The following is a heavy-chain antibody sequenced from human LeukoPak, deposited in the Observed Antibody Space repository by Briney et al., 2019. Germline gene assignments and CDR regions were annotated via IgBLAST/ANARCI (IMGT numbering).Heavy chain of an antibody. CDR2: ISAYNGNT. D-gene: IGHD3-3*01. Sequence: GASVKVSCKASGYTFTSYGISGVRQAPGQGLEWMGWISAYNGNTNYAQKLQGRVTMTTDTSTSTAYMELRSLRSDDTAVYYCARGVVGSYYYYYYMDVWGKGTTVTVSS. CDR1: GYTFTSYG. V-gene: IGHV1-18*01. J-gene: IGHJ6*03. CDR3: ARGVVGSYYYYYYMDV.